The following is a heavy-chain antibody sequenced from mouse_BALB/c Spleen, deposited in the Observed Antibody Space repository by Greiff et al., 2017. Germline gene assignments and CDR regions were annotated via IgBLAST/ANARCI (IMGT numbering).Heavy chain of an antibody. V-gene: IGHV14-3*02. J-gene: IGHJ4*01. CDR3: ASTARVYYAMDY. Sequence: VQLKQSGAELVKPGASVKLSCTASGFNIKDTYMHWVKQRPEQGLEWIGRIDPANGNTKYDPKFQGKATITADTSSNTAYLQLSSLTSEDTAVYYCASTARVYYAMDYWGQGTSVTVSS. D-gene: IGHD3-1*01. CDR2: IDPANGNT. CDR1: GFNIKDTY.